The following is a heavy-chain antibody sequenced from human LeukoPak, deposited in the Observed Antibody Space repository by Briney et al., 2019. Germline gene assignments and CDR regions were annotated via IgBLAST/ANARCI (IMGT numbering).Heavy chain of an antibody. J-gene: IGHJ4*02. Sequence: KPSETLSLTCAVYGGSFSGYYWSWVRQAPGKGLEWVSSISSSSSYIYYADSVKGRFTISRDNAKNSLYLQMNSLRAEDTAVYYCARMRAAEGDLDYWGQGTLVTVSS. V-gene: IGHV3-21*01. CDR3: ARMRAAEGDLDY. CDR2: ISSSSSYI. D-gene: IGHD6-13*01. CDR1: GGSFSGYY.